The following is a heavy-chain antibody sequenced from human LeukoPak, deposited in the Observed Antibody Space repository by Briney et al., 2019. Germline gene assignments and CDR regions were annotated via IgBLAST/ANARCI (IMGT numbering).Heavy chain of an antibody. Sequence: GGSLRLSWAASGXTFSSYSLNWVRQAPGKGLEWVSSISSSSSYIYYADSVKGRFTISRDNAKNSLYLQMNSLRAEDTAVYYCARFSMSSPLVDYWGQGTLVTVSS. CDR3: ARFSMSSPLVDY. CDR1: GXTFSSYS. D-gene: IGHD5/OR15-5a*01. CDR2: ISSSSSYI. J-gene: IGHJ4*02. V-gene: IGHV3-21*01.